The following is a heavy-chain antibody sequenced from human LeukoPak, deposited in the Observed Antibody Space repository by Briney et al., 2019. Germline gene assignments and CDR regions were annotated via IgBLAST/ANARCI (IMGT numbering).Heavy chain of an antibody. CDR1: GYTFTSYG. V-gene: IGHV1-18*01. J-gene: IGHJ5*02. D-gene: IGHD6-19*01. Sequence: ASVKVSCKASGYTFTSYGISWVRQAPGQGPEWMGWISAYNGNTNYAQKLQGRVTMTTDTSTSTAYMELRSLRSDDTAVYYCARSSLQWLPKRNWFDPWGQGTLVTVSS. CDR2: ISAYNGNT. CDR3: ARSSLQWLPKRNWFDP.